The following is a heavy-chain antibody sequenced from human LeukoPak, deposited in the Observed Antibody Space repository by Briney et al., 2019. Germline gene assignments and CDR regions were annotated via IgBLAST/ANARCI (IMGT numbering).Heavy chain of an antibody. Sequence: PSETLSLTCAVYGGSFSGYYWSWIRQPPGKGLEWIGEINHSGSTNYNPSLKSRVTISVDTSKNQFSLKLSSVTAADTAVYYCASQHGSGSYSDYWGQGTLVTVSS. CDR1: GGSFSGYY. V-gene: IGHV4-34*01. CDR2: INHSGST. D-gene: IGHD3-10*01. CDR3: ASQHGSGSYSDY. J-gene: IGHJ4*02.